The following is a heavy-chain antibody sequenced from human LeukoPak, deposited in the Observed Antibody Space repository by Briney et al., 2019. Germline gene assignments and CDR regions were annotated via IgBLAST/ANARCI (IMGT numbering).Heavy chain of an antibody. CDR2: INPSGGST. CDR1: GYTFTSYY. D-gene: IGHD6-19*01. J-gene: IGHJ2*01. CDR3: ATTVAGYWYFDL. V-gene: IGHV1-46*01. Sequence: GASVKVSCKASGYTFTSYYMHWVRQAPGQGLEWMGIINPSGGSTSYAQKFQGRVTMTRDTSTSTVYMELSSLRSEDTAVYYCATTVAGYWYFDLWAVAPWSLSPQ.